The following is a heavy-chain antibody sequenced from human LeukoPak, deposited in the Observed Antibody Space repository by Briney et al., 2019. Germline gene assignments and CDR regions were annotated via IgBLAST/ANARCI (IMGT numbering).Heavy chain of an antibody. D-gene: IGHD2-2*01. CDR3: ASDSCSTSSCRKKFDY. CDR2: VYYSGIS. CDR1: GGSISSSSYY. Sequence: PSETLSLTCTVSGGSISSSSYYWGWIRQPPGKGLEWIGSVYYSGISYYNPSLRSRVTISVDSSKDQFSLKLNSVTAADTAVYYCASDSCSTSSCRKKFDYWGQGTLVIVSS. V-gene: IGHV4-39*07. J-gene: IGHJ4*02.